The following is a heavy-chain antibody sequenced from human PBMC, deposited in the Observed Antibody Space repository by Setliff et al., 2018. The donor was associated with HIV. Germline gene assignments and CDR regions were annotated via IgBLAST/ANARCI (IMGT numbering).Heavy chain of an antibody. J-gene: IGHJ4*02. CDR2: IYYSGTT. CDR1: GGSTSTYY. D-gene: IGHD3-10*01. V-gene: IGHV4-59*01. CDR3: AGDPVGHYYFHS. Sequence: SSETLSLTCTVSGGSTSTYYWSWLRQSPGKGLEWIGYIYYSGTTSYNPSLKSRLTMSIDTSRNRFSLNLTSVTAADTAVYFCAGDPVGHYYFHSWGQGTQVTVSS.